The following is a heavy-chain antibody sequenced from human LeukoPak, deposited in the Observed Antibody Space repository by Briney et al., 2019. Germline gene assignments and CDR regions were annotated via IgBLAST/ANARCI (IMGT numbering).Heavy chain of an antibody. J-gene: IGHJ4*02. CDR1: GFTFDDYA. D-gene: IGHD3-10*01. CDR3: AKGAMVRGALTPFDY. Sequence: GGSLRLSCAAFGFTFDDYAMHWVRQAPGKGLEWVSAISGSGGSTYYADSVKGRFTISRDNSKNTLYLQMNSLRAEDTAVYYCAKGAMVRGALTPFDYWGQGTLVTVSS. V-gene: IGHV3-23*01. CDR2: ISGSGGST.